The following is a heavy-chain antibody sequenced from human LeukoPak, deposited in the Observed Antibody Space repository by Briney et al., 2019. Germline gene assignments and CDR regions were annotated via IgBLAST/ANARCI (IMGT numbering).Heavy chain of an antibody. V-gene: IGHV4-59*01. CDR2: TYYSGST. J-gene: IGHJ4*02. CDR1: GGSISSYY. D-gene: IGHD7-27*01. Sequence: PSETLSLTCTVSGGSISSYYWSWIRQPPGKGLEWIGYTYYSGSTNYNPSLKSRVTISVDTSKNQFSLKLSSVTAADTAVYYCARVRALTGADYWGQGTLITVSS. CDR3: ARVRALTGADY.